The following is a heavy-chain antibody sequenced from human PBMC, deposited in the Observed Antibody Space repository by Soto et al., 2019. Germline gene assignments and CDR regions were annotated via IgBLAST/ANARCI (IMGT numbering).Heavy chain of an antibody. J-gene: IGHJ4*02. Sequence: GGSLRLSCAASGFTFSSYGMHWVRQAPGKGLEWVAVISYDGSNKYYADSVKGRFTISRDNSKKTLYLQMNSLSAEETAVYYCAKVQLPQGGNYFDYWGQGTLVTVSS. CDR2: ISYDGSNK. CDR1: GFTFSSYG. D-gene: IGHD5-18*01. CDR3: AKVQLPQGGNYFDY. V-gene: IGHV3-30*18.